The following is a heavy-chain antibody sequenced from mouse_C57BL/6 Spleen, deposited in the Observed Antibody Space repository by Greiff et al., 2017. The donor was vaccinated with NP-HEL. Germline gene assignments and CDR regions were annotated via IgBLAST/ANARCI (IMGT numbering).Heavy chain of an antibody. CDR2: ISYDGSN. CDR1: GYSITSGYY. V-gene: IGHV3-6*01. D-gene: IGHD1-1*01. CDR3: ARDSNLYYYGSSYWYFDV. J-gene: IGHJ1*03. Sequence: EVQRVESGPGLVKPSQSLSLTCSVTGYSITSGYYWNWIRQFPGNKLEWMGYISYDGSNNYNPSLKNRISITRVTTKNQFFLKLNSVTTEDTATYYCARDSNLYYYGSSYWYFDVWGTGTTVTVSS.